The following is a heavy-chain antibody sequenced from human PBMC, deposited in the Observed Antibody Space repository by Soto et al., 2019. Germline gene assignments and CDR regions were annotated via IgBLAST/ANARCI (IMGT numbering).Heavy chain of an antibody. Sequence: QVQLVQSGAEVKKPGSSVKVSCKASGVTFSSETISWVRQAPGLGLEWVGGISPLFGTANYAQKFQGRVTITANESTSARYLGLSSLRSDATTVSYCGTELGANPESPFDCWGQGTLVTVSS. J-gene: IGHJ4*02. CDR3: GTELGANPESPFDC. CDR1: GVTFSSET. CDR2: ISPLFGTA. V-gene: IGHV1-69*01. D-gene: IGHD2-15*01.